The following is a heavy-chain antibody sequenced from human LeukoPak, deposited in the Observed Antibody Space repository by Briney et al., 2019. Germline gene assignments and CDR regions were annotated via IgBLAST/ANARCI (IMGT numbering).Heavy chain of an antibody. CDR2: ISWDGGST. CDR1: GFTFDDYT. CDR3: AKDAADFWSGYYLGYFDY. J-gene: IGHJ4*02. V-gene: IGHV3-43*01. D-gene: IGHD3-3*01. Sequence: GGSLRLSCAASGFTFDDYTMHWVRQAPGKGLEWVSLISWDGGSTYYADSVKGRFTTSRDNSKNSLYLQMNSLRTEDTALYYCAKDAADFWSGYYLGYFDYWGQGTLVTVSS.